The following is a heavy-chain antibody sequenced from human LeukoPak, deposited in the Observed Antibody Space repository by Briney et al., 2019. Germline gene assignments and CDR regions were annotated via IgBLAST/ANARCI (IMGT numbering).Heavy chain of an antibody. J-gene: IGHJ4*02. CDR2: IHPSDSDT. CDR3: ARHSVRSGWQLSDY. Sequence: GESLQISCKGSGYTFTNYWIAWVRQMPGKGLEWMGIIHPSDSDTRYSPSFQGQVTISADKSISTAYLQWSSLKASDTAMYYCARHSVRSGWQLSDYWGQGTLVTVSS. CDR1: GYTFTNYW. D-gene: IGHD6-19*01. V-gene: IGHV5-51*01.